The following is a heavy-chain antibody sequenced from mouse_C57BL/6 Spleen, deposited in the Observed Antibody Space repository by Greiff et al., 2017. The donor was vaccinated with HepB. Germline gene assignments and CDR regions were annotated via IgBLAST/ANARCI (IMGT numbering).Heavy chain of an antibody. V-gene: IGHV1-80*01. Sequence: VMLQQSGAELVKPGASVKISCKASGYAFSSYWMNWVKQRPGKGLEWIGQIYPGDGDTNYNGKFKGKATLTADKSSSTAYMQLSSLTSEDSAVYFCARQTTVVATDYAMDYWGQGTSVTVSS. J-gene: IGHJ4*01. D-gene: IGHD1-1*01. CDR2: IYPGDGDT. CDR1: GYAFSSYW. CDR3: ARQTTVVATDYAMDY.